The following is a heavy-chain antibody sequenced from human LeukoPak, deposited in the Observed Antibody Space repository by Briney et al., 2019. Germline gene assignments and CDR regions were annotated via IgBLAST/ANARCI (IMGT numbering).Heavy chain of an antibody. V-gene: IGHV3-30*02. D-gene: IGHD3-22*01. Sequence: PGGSLRLSCAASGFTFSSYGVHWVRQAPGKGLEWVAFIRYDGSNKYYADSVKGRFTISRDNSKNTLYLQMNSLRAEDTAVYYCAKDVTMIVVVIDDAFDIWGQGTMVTVSS. CDR2: IRYDGSNK. CDR1: GFTFSSYG. J-gene: IGHJ3*02. CDR3: AKDVTMIVVVIDDAFDI.